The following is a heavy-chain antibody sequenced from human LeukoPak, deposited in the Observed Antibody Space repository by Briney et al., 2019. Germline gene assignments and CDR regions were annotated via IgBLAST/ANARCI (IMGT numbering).Heavy chain of an antibody. D-gene: IGHD5-24*01. CDR2: ISWNSGSI. V-gene: IGHV3-9*01. CDR1: GFTFDDYA. J-gene: IGHJ4*02. CDR3: AKAIGRWLQLPTDY. Sequence: PGGSLGLSCAASGFTFDDYAMHWVRQAPGKGLEWVSGISWNSGSIGYADSVKGRFTISRDNAKNSLYLQMNSLRAEDTALYYCAKAIGRWLQLPTDYWGQGTLVTVSS.